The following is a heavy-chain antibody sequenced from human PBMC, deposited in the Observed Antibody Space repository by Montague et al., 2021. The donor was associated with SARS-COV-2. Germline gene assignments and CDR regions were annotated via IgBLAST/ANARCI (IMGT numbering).Heavy chain of an antibody. D-gene: IGHD2-2*02. Sequence: SETLSLTCAASGGSFSRYYWSWIRQPPGKGLEWIGEISQSGNTKYNPSRQSRVSISLDTSRNQFSLKVSSVTAADTAIYYCARLGDGIVPSPILGLGPYYSFYYMDVWGKGTTVTVSS. J-gene: IGHJ6*03. CDR2: ISQSGNT. V-gene: IGHV4-34*01. CDR1: GGSFSRYY. CDR3: ARLGDGIVPSPILGLGPYYSFYYMDV.